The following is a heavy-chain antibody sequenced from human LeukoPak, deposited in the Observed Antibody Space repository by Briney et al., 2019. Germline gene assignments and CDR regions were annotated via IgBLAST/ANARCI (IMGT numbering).Heavy chain of an antibody. CDR2: ISGSGGST. Sequence: GGSLRLSCAASGFTFSSYAMSWVRDATGKGLEWVSVISGSGGSTYYADSVKGRFTIYRDNSKNTLSLQMKSLRAEDTAVYYCAKDVGYSNSRGDAFDIWGQGTMVTVSS. V-gene: IGHV3-23*01. D-gene: IGHD2-8*01. CDR3: AKDVGYSNSRGDAFDI. CDR1: GFTFSSYA. J-gene: IGHJ3*02.